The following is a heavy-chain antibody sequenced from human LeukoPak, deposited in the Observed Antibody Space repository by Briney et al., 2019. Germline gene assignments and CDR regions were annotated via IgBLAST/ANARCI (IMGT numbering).Heavy chain of an antibody. Sequence: ASVKVSCKASGYTFTSYGISWVRQAPGQGLEWMGWISAYNGNTNYAQKLQGRVTMTTDTSTSTAYMELRSLRSDDAAAYYCAREAGYSYGSPLDYWGQGTLVTVSS. J-gene: IGHJ4*02. D-gene: IGHD5-18*01. CDR1: GYTFTSYG. CDR2: ISAYNGNT. V-gene: IGHV1-18*01. CDR3: AREAGYSYGSPLDY.